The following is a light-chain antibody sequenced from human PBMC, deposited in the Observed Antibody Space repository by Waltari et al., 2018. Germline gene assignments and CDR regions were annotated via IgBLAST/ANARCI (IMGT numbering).Light chain of an antibody. J-gene: IGKJ3*01. Sequence: EIVLTQSPGTLSLCPGERATLSCRASQSVSSNYFAWYQHKPGQAPRLLIYDASSRATGIPDTYSGSGSETDFTLTISRLEPEDFAVYYCQQYGTSPPTFGPGTKVDIE. CDR2: DAS. CDR3: QQYGTSPPT. CDR1: QSVSSNY. V-gene: IGKV3-20*01.